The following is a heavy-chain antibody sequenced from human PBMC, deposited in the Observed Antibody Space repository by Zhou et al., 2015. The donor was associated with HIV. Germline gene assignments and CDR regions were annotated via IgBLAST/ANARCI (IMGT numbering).Heavy chain of an antibody. V-gene: IGHV1-69*01. CDR2: IIPIFGTA. CDR1: GGTFSSYA. D-gene: IGHD4-17*01. J-gene: IGHJ4*02. Sequence: QVQLVQSGAEVKKPGSSVKVSCKASGGTFSSYAISWVRQAPGQGLEWMGGIIPIFGTANYAQKFQGRVTITADESTSTAYMELSSLRSEDTAVYYCARVMTTVTTYPRWWYFDYWGQGTLVTVSS. CDR3: ARVMTTVTTYPRWWYFDY.